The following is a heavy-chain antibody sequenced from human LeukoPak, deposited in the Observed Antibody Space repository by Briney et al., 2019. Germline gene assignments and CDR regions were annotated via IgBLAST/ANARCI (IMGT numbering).Heavy chain of an antibody. CDR3: AQDSPYTSMAA. CDR1: GFTFTHNV. V-gene: IGHV3-23*01. CDR2: ISSSDDIT. D-gene: IGHD5-18*01. Sequence: GGSLRLSCVASGFTFTHNVMAWVRQTPGKGLEWVSAISSSDDITYYADSVKGLFTISRDNLKNTLYLQMKSLRAEDTAVYYCAQDSPYTSMAAWGQGTLVTVSS. J-gene: IGHJ5*02.